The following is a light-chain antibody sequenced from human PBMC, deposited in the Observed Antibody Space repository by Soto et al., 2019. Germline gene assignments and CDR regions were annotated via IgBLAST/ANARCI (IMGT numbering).Light chain of an antibody. CDR1: SYNIGGNY. J-gene: IGLJ1*01. Sequence: HSVLTQPPSVSAAPGQKVTISCSGSSYNIGGNYVSWYQQHPGRAPKLIIYEVSNRPSGVSDRFSGSKSGNVASLTISGLQAADEADYYCGSYTTTYVRLFGTGTKVTVL. CDR2: EVS. CDR3: GSYTTTYVRL. V-gene: IGLV2-14*01.